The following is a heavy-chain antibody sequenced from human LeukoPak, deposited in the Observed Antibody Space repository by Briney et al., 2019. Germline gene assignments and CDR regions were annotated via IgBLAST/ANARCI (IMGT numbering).Heavy chain of an antibody. Sequence: PGGSLRLSCVASGFTLSSNWMSWVRQSPGRGLEWVANIRRDGGDRYYMDSVRGRFTISRDNAKNSLSLQMNSLRVEDTAVYYCARDRDCGDGGCYPHFDYWGQGVQVTVSS. CDR2: IRRDGGDR. CDR1: GFTLSSNW. V-gene: IGHV3-7*01. CDR3: ARDRDCGDGGCYPHFDY. J-gene: IGHJ4*02. D-gene: IGHD2-15*01.